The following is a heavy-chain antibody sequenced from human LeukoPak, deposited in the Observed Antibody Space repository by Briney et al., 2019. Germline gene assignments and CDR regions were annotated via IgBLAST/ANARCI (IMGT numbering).Heavy chain of an antibody. D-gene: IGHD1-26*01. Sequence: PGRSLRLSCAASGFTFSSYGMHWVREAPGKGLEWVAVISYDGSNKYYAASVKGRFTISRDNSKNTLYLQMNSLRAEDTAVYYCAKDGFEWELLWEFDYWGQGTLVTVSS. CDR1: GFTFSSYG. CDR2: ISYDGSNK. J-gene: IGHJ4*02. V-gene: IGHV3-30*18. CDR3: AKDGFEWELLWEFDY.